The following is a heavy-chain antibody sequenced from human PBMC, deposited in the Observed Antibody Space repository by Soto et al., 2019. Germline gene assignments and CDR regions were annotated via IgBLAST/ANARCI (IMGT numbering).Heavy chain of an antibody. J-gene: IGHJ6*02. CDR2: ISPNTGNI. CDR1: GYTFTRNG. Sequence: ASVKVSCKTSGYTFTRNGISWVRQSPGQGLEWMGWISPNTGNIKYAQKPQVRVIMTTDTSTSTAYTELISLRSEDTSGHDRVKDRERNSRPTREVWG. CDR3: VKDRERNSRPTREV. D-gene: IGHD1-26*01. V-gene: IGHV1-18*01.